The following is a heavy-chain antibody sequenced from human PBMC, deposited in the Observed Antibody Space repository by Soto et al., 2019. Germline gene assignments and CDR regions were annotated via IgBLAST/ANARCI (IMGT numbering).Heavy chain of an antibody. CDR3: AKVLNPKGGLYDSSGYPAPGI. J-gene: IGHJ4*02. CDR1: GFTFSSYA. CDR2: ISGSGGST. Sequence: PGGSLRLSCAASGFTFSSYAMSWVRQAPGKGLEWVSAISGSGGSTYYADSVKGRFTISRDNSKNTLYLQMNSLRAEDTAVYYCAKVLNPKGGLYDSSGYPAPGIWGQGTLVTVSS. V-gene: IGHV3-23*01. D-gene: IGHD3-22*01.